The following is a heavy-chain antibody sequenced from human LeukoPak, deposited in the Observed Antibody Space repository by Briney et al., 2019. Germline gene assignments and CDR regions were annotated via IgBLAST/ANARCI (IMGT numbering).Heavy chain of an antibody. J-gene: IGHJ4*02. CDR2: TVGSGPDT. Sequence: PGGSLRLSCAASGFTFTNYAMSWVRQTPGKGLEWVSATVGSGPDTYHADSVTGRFTVSRDNSRNTLYLQMNSLRAEDTAVYYCARAGPELLGFDYWGQGTLVTVSS. D-gene: IGHD1-7*01. V-gene: IGHV3-23*01. CDR3: ARAGPELLGFDY. CDR1: GFTFTNYA.